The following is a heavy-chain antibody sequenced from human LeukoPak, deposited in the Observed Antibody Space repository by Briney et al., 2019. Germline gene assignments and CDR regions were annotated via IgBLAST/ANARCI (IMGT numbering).Heavy chain of an antibody. Sequence: SETLSLTCAVYGGSFSGYYWSWIRQPPGKGLEWIGEINHSGSTNCNPSLKSRVTISVDTSKNQFSLKLSSVTAADTAVYYCARARIVVVPAAIRPNWFDPWGQGTLVTVSS. V-gene: IGHV4-34*01. CDR1: GGSFSGYY. CDR3: ARARIVVVPAAIRPNWFDP. J-gene: IGHJ5*02. CDR2: INHSGST. D-gene: IGHD2-2*02.